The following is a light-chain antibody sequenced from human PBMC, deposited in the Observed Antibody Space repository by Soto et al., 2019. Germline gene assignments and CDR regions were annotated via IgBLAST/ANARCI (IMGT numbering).Light chain of an antibody. CDR1: QSIRSY. Sequence: DIPMTQSPSSLSASVGDRVTITCRASQSIRSYLNWYQQKPGKAPKLLIYAASSLQSGVPSRFSVSGSGTDFTLTISSLQPEDFATYYCQQSYSTPYTFGQGTKLEIK. J-gene: IGKJ2*01. CDR2: AAS. V-gene: IGKV1-39*01. CDR3: QQSYSTPYT.